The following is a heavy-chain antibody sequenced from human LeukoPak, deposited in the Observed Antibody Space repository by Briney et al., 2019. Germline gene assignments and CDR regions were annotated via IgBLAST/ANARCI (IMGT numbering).Heavy chain of an antibody. CDR3: ARRPVTDSYYYYYMDV. V-gene: IGHV4-39*01. CDR1: GGSISSSSYY. D-gene: IGHD2-21*02. Sequence: PSETLSLTCTVSGGSISSSSYYWGWIRQPPGKGLEWIGSLYYSGSTDYNPSLKSRVTISVDTSKNQFSLKLNSVTAADTAVYYCARRPVTDSYYYYYMDVWGKGTTVTISS. CDR2: LYYSGST. J-gene: IGHJ6*03.